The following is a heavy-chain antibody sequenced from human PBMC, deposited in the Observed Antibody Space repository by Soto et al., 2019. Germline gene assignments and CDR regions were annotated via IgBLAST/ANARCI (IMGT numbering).Heavy chain of an antibody. CDR1: GYTFTNYA. D-gene: IGHD2-2*01. CDR3: AREGYCSSTSCFDY. Sequence: ASVKVSCKASGYTFTNYAMHWVRQAPGQRLEWMGWIIAGNGNTKYSQKFQGRVTITRDTSASTAYMELRSLRSADTAVYYCAREGYCSSTSCFDYWGQGTLVTVSS. J-gene: IGHJ4*02. V-gene: IGHV1-3*01. CDR2: IIAGNGNT.